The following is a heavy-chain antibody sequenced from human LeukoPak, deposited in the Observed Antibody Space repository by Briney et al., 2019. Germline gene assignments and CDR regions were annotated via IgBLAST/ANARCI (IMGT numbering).Heavy chain of an antibody. CDR2: INHSGST. CDR3: ARGLDYGGNSGQAFDY. J-gene: IGHJ4*02. CDR1: GGSFSGYH. Sequence: SETLSLTCAVYGGSFSGYHWSWIRQPPGKGLEWIGEINHSGSTNYNPSLKSRVTISVDTSKNQFSLKLSSVTAADTAVYYCARGLDYGGNSGQAFDYWGQGTLVTVSS. V-gene: IGHV4-34*01. D-gene: IGHD4-23*01.